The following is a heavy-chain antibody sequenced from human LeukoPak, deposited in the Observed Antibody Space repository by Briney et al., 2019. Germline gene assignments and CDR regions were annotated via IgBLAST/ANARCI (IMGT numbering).Heavy chain of an antibody. J-gene: IGHJ3*02. CDR3: ARSVLRYFDGAFDI. D-gene: IGHD3-9*01. CDR2: IYHSGST. Sequence: PSGTLSLTCAVSGGSISSNNWWTWVRQPPGKGLEWIGEIYHSGSTYYNPSLKSRVTISVDTSKNQFSLKLSSVTAADTAVYYCARSVLRYFDGAFDIWGQGTMVTVSS. V-gene: IGHV4-4*02. CDR1: GGSISSNNW.